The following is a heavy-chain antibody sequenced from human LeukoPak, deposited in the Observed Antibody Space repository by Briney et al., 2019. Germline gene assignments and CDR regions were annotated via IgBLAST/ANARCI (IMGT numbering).Heavy chain of an antibody. J-gene: IGHJ4*02. V-gene: IGHV4-34*01. CDR2: INHSGST. D-gene: IGHD3-10*01. CDR3: ASYFPGY. CDR1: GGSFSGYY. Sequence: SETLSLTCAVCGGSFSGYYWSWIRQPPGKGLEWIGEINHSGSTNYNPSLKSRVTISVDTSKNQFSLKLSSVTAADTAVYYCASYFPGYWGQGTLVTVSS.